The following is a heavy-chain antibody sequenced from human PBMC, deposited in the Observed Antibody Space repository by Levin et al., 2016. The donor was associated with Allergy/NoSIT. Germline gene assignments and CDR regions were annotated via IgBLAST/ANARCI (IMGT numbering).Heavy chain of an antibody. Sequence: ASVKVSCKASGYTFTGYYMHWVRQAPGQGLEWMGWINPNSGGTNYAQKFQGRVTMTRDTSISTAYMELSRLRSDDTAVYYCGRIDYGSGSGFDPWGQGTLVTVSS. J-gene: IGHJ5*02. V-gene: IGHV1-2*02. CDR3: GRIDYGSGSGFDP. CDR1: GYTFTGYY. D-gene: IGHD3-10*01. CDR2: INPNSGGT.